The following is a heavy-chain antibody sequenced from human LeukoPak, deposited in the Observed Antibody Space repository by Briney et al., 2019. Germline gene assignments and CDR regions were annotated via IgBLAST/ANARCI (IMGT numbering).Heavy chain of an antibody. CDR3: ANEVGSIVGAN. J-gene: IGHJ1*01. D-gene: IGHD1-26*01. CDR1: GFTFSSYA. CDR2: ISGSGGST. V-gene: IGHV3-23*01. Sequence: GGSLRLSCGASGFTFSSYAMSWVRQAPGKGLEWVSAISGSGGSTYYADSVKGRFTISRDNSKNTLYVQMNSLRAEDTAVYYCANEVGSIVGANWGQGTLVTVSS.